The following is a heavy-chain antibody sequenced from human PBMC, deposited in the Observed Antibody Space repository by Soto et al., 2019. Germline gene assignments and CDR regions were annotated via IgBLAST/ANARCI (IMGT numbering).Heavy chain of an antibody. D-gene: IGHD6-6*01. CDR1: GGTFSSYA. CDR2: IIPIFGTA. J-gene: IGHJ4*02. CDR3: ARTLAARPKNFDY. V-gene: IGHV1-69*13. Sequence: SVKVSCKASGGTFSSYAISWVRQAPGQELEWMGGIIPIFGTANYAQKFQGRVTITADESTSTAYMELSSLRSEDTAVYYCARTLAARPKNFDYWGQGTLVTVSS.